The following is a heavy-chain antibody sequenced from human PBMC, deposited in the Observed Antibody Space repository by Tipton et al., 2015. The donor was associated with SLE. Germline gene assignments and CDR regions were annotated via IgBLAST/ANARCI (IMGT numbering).Heavy chain of an antibody. Sequence: VQLVQSGAEVKKPGESLKISCKGSGYSFSSNWIGWVRQMPGKGLEWMGIIYPGDSDTRYRPSFQGQVTISADKSISTAYLQWSSLKASDTAMYYCARHSRRGVVLFDAFDIWGQGTMVTVSS. CDR1: GYSFSSNW. CDR3: ARHSRRGVVLFDAFDI. V-gene: IGHV5-51*01. CDR2: IYPGDSDT. D-gene: IGHD3-3*01. J-gene: IGHJ3*02.